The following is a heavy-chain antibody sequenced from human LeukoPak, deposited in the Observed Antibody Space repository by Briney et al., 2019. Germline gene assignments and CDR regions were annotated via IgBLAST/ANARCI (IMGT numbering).Heavy chain of an antibody. Sequence: GWSLRLSCAAAGFTFSNYWMRWVRHVRGNVLVWGSRVYRDGSNNDCADSVRGRFIISRDNVKNTLYLQMNSLRADDAAVYYCARDGDAYNFDFWGQGALVTVSS. CDR1: GFTFSNYW. D-gene: IGHD5-24*01. V-gene: IGHV3-74*01. CDR3: ARDGDAYNFDF. J-gene: IGHJ4*02. CDR2: VYRDGSNN.